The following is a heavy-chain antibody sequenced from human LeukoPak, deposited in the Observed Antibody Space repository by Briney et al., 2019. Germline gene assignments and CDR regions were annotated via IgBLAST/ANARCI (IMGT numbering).Heavy chain of an antibody. D-gene: IGHD3-9*01. CDR3: AKDLDWPRSEY. J-gene: IGHJ4*02. CDR1: GFTFSTTA. V-gene: IGHV3-23*01. Sequence: GGSLRLSCAASGFTFSTTAMTWVRQAPGKGLEWVSGISNSGGSTDYADSVKGRFTISRDNSKNTLSLQMNSLRAEDTAVYYCAKDLDWPRSEYWGQGTLVTVSS. CDR2: ISNSGGST.